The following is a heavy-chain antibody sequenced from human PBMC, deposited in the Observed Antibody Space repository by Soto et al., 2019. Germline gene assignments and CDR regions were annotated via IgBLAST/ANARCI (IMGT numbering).Heavy chain of an antibody. D-gene: IGHD3-3*01. CDR1: GGTFTSYA. Sequence: SVKVSCKASGGTFTSYAIRWVRPAPGQGLEWMGGIIPIFGTAKYAQKFQGRVTITADKSTSTAYMELSSLRSEDTAVYYCARAGGEVRYDFWSDHHQDYYFQGIDVWGQGTTVTVSS. V-gene: IGHV1-69*06. CDR3: ARAGGEVRYDFWSDHHQDYYFQGIDV. CDR2: IIPIFGTA. J-gene: IGHJ6*02.